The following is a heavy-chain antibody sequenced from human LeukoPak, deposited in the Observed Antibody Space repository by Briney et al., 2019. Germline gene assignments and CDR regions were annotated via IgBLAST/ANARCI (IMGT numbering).Heavy chain of an antibody. J-gene: IGHJ4*02. CDR2: IFYSGST. CDR1: SGSISTSNYY. CDR3: ARHGSKGPSILWWWPRPFDY. Sequence: PSETLSLTCTVSSGSISTSNYYWGWVRQPPGKALEWIGNIFYSGSTYYSPSLKSRVTISLDTSRNQFSLKLSSVTAADTAVYYCARHGSKGPSILWWWPRPFDYWGQGTLVTVSS. V-gene: IGHV4-39*01. D-gene: IGHD2-21*01.